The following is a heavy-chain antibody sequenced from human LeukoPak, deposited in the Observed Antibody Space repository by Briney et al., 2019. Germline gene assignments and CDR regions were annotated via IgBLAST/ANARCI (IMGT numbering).Heavy chain of an antibody. D-gene: IGHD4-11*01. J-gene: IGHJ4*02. CDR3: ARRVRSADYRLDY. Sequence: SETLSLTCAVYGGSFTIYSWTWIRQPPGKSLEWVGEISPSGDTQYNPSLKSRVTISLDASKSQFYLKLNSVTAADTAVYYCARRVRSADYRLDYWGQGTLVTVSS. CDR1: GGSFTIYS. V-gene: IGHV4-34*01. CDR2: ISPSGDT.